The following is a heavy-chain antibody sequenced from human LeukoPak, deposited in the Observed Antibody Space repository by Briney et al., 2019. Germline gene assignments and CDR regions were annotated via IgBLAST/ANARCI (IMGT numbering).Heavy chain of an antibody. CDR1: GFTFSSYA. D-gene: IGHD3-9*01. J-gene: IGHJ4*02. CDR3: ARTLGYFDWYDY. V-gene: IGHV3-30*04. CDR2: ISYDGSNK. Sequence: GGSLRLSCAASGFTFSSYAMHWVREAPGKGLEGVAVISYDGSNKYYADSVKGRFTISRDNSKNTLYLQMNSLRAEDTAVYYCARTLGYFDWYDYWGQGTLVTVSS.